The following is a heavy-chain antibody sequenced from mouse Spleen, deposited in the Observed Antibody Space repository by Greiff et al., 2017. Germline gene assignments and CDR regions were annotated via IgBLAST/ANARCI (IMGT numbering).Heavy chain of an antibody. CDR2: MWGDGST. Sequence: QVHVKQSGPGLVAPSQSLSITCTVSGFSLTSYGVDWVRQSPGKGLKWLGVMWGDGSTNYNSALKSRLSISKDNSKSQVFLKMNSLQTDDTAMYYCASDTGSGTFAYWGQGTLVTVSA. D-gene: IGHD3-1*01. CDR3: ASDTGSGTFAY. J-gene: IGHJ3*01. CDR1: GFSLTSYG. V-gene: IGHV2-6*01.